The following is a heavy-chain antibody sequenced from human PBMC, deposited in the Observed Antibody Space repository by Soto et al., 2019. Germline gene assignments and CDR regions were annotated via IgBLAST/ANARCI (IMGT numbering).Heavy chain of an antibody. V-gene: IGHV4-31*03. J-gene: IGHJ4*02. CDR3: ARQVTTYFDYFDY. Sequence: QVQLQESGPGLVKPSQTLSLTCTVSGGSISSGGYYWSWIREHPGKGLEWIGYIYYSGSTYYNPSLKSRVTISVDTSKIQFSLKLSSVTAADTAVYYCARQVTTYFDYFDYWGQGTLVTVSS. CDR2: IYYSGST. CDR1: GGSISSGGYY. D-gene: IGHD4-4*01.